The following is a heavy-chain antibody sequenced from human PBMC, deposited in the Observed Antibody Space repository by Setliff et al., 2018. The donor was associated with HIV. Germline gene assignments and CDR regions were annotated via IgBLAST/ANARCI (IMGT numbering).Heavy chain of an antibody. J-gene: IGHJ6*03. CDR1: GYTVTELS. Sequence: ASVKVSCKVSGYTVTELSINWVRQAPGKGPEWMGGFDPEDNKIVYAQKFQGRVTMTTDTSTTTAYMELRSLRSDDTAVYYCARSSSNWYYYYYMDVWGKGTTVTVSS. CDR2: FDPEDNKI. D-gene: IGHD6-13*01. V-gene: IGHV1-24*01. CDR3: ARSSSNWYYYYYMDV.